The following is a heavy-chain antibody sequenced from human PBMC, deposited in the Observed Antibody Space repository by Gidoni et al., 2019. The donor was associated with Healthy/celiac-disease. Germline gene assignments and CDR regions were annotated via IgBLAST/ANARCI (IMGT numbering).Heavy chain of an antibody. CDR1: GFTFSRYE. Sequence: EVQLVESGGGLVQPGGSLRLSCAASGFTFSRYEMNWVRQAPGKGLEWVSYISSSGSTIYYADSVKGRFTISRDNAKNSLYLQMNSLRAEDTAVYYCARDGGVFIAAAGTSGYWGQGTLVTVSS. V-gene: IGHV3-48*03. CDR2: ISSSGSTI. J-gene: IGHJ4*02. CDR3: ARDGGVFIAAAGTSGY. D-gene: IGHD6-13*01.